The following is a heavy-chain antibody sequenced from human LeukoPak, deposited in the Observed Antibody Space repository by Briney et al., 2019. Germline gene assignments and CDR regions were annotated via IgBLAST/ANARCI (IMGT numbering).Heavy chain of an antibody. CDR3: ARGRVVRGVFYYYYGMDV. CDR2: ISGTSATI. V-gene: IGHV3-48*01. J-gene: IGHJ6*02. CDR1: GFTFSNFN. Sequence: GGSLRLSCAASGFTFSNFNMNWVRQAPGKGLEWISYISGTSATIYYADSVKGRFTISRDNSKNTLYLQMNSLRAEDTAVYYCARGRVVRGVFYYYYGMDVWGQGTTVTISS. D-gene: IGHD3-10*01.